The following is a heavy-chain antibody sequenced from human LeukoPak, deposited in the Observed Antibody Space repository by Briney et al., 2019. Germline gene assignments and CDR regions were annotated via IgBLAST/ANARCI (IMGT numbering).Heavy chain of an antibody. CDR3: AKDHSRIAAAGGYFDY. CDR2: ISSSSSYI. V-gene: IGHV3-21*01. Sequence: GGSLRLSCAASGFTFSSYSMNWVRQAPGKGLEWVSSISSSSSYIYYADSVKGRFTISRDNSKNTLYLQMNSLRAEDTVVYYCAKDHSRIAAAGGYFDYWGQGTLVTVSS. J-gene: IGHJ4*02. D-gene: IGHD6-13*01. CDR1: GFTFSSYS.